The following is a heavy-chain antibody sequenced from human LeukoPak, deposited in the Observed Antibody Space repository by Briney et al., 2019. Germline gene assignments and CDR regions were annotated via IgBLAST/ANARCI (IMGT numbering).Heavy chain of an antibody. Sequence: SQTLSLTCAVSGGSISSGGYSWRWIRQPPGKGLEWIGYIYHSGSTYYNPSLKSRVTISVDRSKNQFSLKLSSVTAADTAVYYCARSPIVVVPAALNDAFDIWGQGTMVTVSS. CDR1: GGSISSGGYS. J-gene: IGHJ3*02. D-gene: IGHD2-2*01. CDR3: ARSPIVVVPAALNDAFDI. CDR2: IYHSGST. V-gene: IGHV4-30-2*01.